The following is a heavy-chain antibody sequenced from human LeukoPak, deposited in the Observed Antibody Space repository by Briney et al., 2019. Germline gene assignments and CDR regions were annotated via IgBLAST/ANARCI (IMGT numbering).Heavy chain of an antibody. CDR3: ARAPHYSNYGPYYYGMDV. D-gene: IGHD4-11*01. Sequence: PGGCLRLSCAASGFTFSDYYMSWIRQAPGKGLEWVSYISSSSSYTNYADSVKGRFTISRDNAKNSLYLQMNSLRAEDTAVYYCARAPHYSNYGPYYYGMDVWGQGTTVTVSS. CDR1: GFTFSDYY. J-gene: IGHJ6*02. V-gene: IGHV3-11*06. CDR2: ISSSSSYT.